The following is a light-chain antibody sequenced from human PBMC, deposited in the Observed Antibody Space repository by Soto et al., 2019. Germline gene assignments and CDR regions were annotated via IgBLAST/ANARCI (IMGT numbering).Light chain of an antibody. CDR3: LHHYTFPLA. J-gene: IGKJ4*01. CDR1: QGINNY. Sequence: DIQMTQSPSAMSASVGDRVTITCRASQGINNYLVWFQQKPGRVPKRLISGASRLQPGVPSRFRGSGFGTEFTLTISSLQPEDFETYYCLHHYTFPLALGGATKVDI. CDR2: GAS. V-gene: IGKV1-17*03.